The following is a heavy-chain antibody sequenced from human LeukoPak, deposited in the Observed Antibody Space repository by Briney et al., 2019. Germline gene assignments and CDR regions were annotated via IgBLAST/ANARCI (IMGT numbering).Heavy chain of an antibody. CDR2: TYYRSKWYN. V-gene: IGHV6-1*01. J-gene: IGHJ4*02. CDR1: GDSVSSKNGA. CDR3: ARDFGTTGWHTFDY. Sequence: SQTLSLTCVVSGDSVSSKNGAGNWIRQSPSRGLELLGRTYYRSKWYNDYAESMEGRMTISQDTSKNQYSLHLNSVTPDDTAVYYCARDFGTTGWHTFDYWGQGTLVTVSS. D-gene: IGHD6-19*01.